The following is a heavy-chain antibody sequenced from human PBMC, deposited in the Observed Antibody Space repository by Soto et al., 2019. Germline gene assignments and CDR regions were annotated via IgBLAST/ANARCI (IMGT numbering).Heavy chain of an antibody. CDR2: IYYGGST. J-gene: IGHJ5*02. Sequence: QVQLQASGPGLVKPSETLSLTCTVSGGSVSSGRFYWTWIRQPPGRGLEWIGHIYYGGSTKYNPSLESRVTISVETSNDQVSLKLSSVTAADTAVYYCARTYSNYDNWFDPWGQGTLVTVSS. V-gene: IGHV4-61*01. CDR1: GGSVSSGRFY. D-gene: IGHD4-4*01. CDR3: ARTYSNYDNWFDP.